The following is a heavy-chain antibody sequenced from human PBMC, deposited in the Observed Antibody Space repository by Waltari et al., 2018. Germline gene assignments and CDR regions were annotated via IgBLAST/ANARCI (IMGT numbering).Heavy chain of an antibody. CDR1: GYSISSGYY. Sequence: QVQLQESGPGLVKPSETLSLTCAVSGYSISSGYYWGRIRPPPGKGLEWIGSIYHSGSTYYNPSLKSRVTISVDTSKNQFSLKLSSVTAADTAVYYCARHSFGVAARHGNFDYWGQGTLVTVSS. J-gene: IGHJ4*02. CDR3: ARHSFGVAARHGNFDY. V-gene: IGHV4-38-2*01. CDR2: IYHSGST. D-gene: IGHD6-6*01.